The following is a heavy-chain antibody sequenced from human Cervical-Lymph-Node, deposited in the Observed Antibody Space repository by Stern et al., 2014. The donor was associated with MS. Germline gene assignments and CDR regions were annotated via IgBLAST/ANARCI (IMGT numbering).Heavy chain of an antibody. V-gene: IGHV1-69*01. J-gene: IGHJ4*02. Sequence: QVQLVQSGAEVKQPGSSVKVSCKVSGASFSTNAISWVRQAPGQGLEWMGATVSICDKANYAQKFQGRVTITADESTSTAYLDLSSLRSEDTAVYYCTREHHGGNFASWGQGTLVTVSS. CDR2: TVSICDKA. CDR3: TREHHGGNFAS. D-gene: IGHD4-23*01. CDR1: GASFSTNA.